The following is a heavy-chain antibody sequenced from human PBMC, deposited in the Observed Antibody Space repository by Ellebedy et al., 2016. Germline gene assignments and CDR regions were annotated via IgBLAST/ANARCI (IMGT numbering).Heavy chain of an antibody. CDR1: GFTFSSYA. D-gene: IGHD1-26*01. Sequence: GGSLRLXCAASGFTFSSYAMHWVRQAPGKGLEWVAVISYDGSNKYYADSVKGRFTISRDNAKNSLYLQMNSLRAEDTAVYYCARGPGYSRFPGDYWGQGTLVTVSS. CDR2: ISYDGSNK. V-gene: IGHV3-30-3*01. CDR3: ARGPGYSRFPGDY. J-gene: IGHJ4*02.